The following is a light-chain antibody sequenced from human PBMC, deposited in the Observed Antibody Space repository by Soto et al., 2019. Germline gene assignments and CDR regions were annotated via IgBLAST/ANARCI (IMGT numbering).Light chain of an antibody. Sequence: QSVLSQPASMSGSPGQSITIPCSGASSDIGLYNYVSWYQHHPGKAPKLLISEVNIRPSGLSDRFSGSKAGNTASLTISGLXPEDEAYYYCSSLSTTSTPIVFGTGTKVTVL. CDR2: EVN. CDR3: SSLSTTSTPIV. V-gene: IGLV2-14*01. J-gene: IGLJ1*01. CDR1: SSDIGLYNY.